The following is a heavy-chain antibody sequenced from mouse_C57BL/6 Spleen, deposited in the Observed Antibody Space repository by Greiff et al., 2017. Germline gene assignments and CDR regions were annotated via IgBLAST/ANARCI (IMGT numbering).Heavy chain of an antibody. D-gene: IGHD1-1*01. Sequence: EVKLMESEGGLVQPGSSMKLSCTASGFTFSDYYMAWVRQVPEKGLEWVANINYDGSSTYYLDSLKSRFIISRDNAKNILYLQMSSLKSEDTATYYCARDRYYYGRGGYFDVWGTGTTVTVSS. J-gene: IGHJ1*03. CDR1: GFTFSDYY. CDR2: INYDGSST. CDR3: ARDRYYYGRGGYFDV. V-gene: IGHV5-16*01.